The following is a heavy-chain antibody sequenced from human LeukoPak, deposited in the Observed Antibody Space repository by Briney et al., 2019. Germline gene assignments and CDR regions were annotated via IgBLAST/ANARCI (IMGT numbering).Heavy chain of an antibody. CDR3: ARDSESYWHDAFDI. Sequence: PGGSLRLSCAASGFTFSSYEMNWVRQAPGKGLEWVSYISSSGSTIYYADSVKGRFTISRDNAKNSLYLQMNSLRAEDTAVYYCARDSESYWHDAFDIWGQGTMLTFSS. D-gene: IGHD1-26*01. CDR1: GFTFSSYE. CDR2: ISSSGSTI. V-gene: IGHV3-48*03. J-gene: IGHJ3*02.